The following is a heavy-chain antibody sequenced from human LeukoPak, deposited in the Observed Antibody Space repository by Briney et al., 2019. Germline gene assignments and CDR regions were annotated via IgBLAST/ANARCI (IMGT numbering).Heavy chain of an antibody. J-gene: IGHJ4*02. CDR2: INSDGSST. CDR3: TRGAIAVSVSTFDY. Sequence: PGGSLRLSCAASGFTFSSYWMRWVRQAPGKGLVWVSRINSDGSSTTYADSVKGRFTISRDNAKNTLYLQMNSLRAEDTAVYYCTRGAIAVSVSTFDYWGQGALVTVSS. CDR1: GFTFSSYW. V-gene: IGHV3-74*03. D-gene: IGHD6-19*01.